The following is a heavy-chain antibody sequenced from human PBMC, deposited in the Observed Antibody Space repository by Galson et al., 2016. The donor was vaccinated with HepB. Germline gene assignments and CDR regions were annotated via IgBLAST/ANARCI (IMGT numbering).Heavy chain of an antibody. CDR3: ATLTPWDYYGSGSKIQY. CDR2: FDPEDDET. Sequence: SVKVSCKISGYTLTEISMHWVRQAPGKGLEWMGGFDPEDDETTYAQKFQGRVTMTEDTSTDTAYMELSSLRSEDTAVYYCATLTPWDYYGSGSKIQYWGQGTLVTVSS. V-gene: IGHV1-24*01. J-gene: IGHJ4*02. D-gene: IGHD3-10*01. CDR1: GYTLTEIS.